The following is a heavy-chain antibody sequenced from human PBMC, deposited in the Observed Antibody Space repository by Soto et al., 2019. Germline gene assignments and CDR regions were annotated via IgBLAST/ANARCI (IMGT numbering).Heavy chain of an antibody. CDR3: ARVGVVVVAAASYDYYYYMDV. V-gene: IGHV3-7*01. Sequence: EVQLVESGGGLVQPGGSLRLSCAASGFTFSQFWMTWVRQAPGKGLEWVANIRQDGSEKYYVDSVKGRLTISRENAKNSLFLQMNSLGVDDTAVYYCARVGVVVVAAASYDYYYYMDVWGKGTAVTVSS. CDR1: GFTFSQFW. CDR2: IRQDGSEK. D-gene: IGHD2-15*01. J-gene: IGHJ6*03.